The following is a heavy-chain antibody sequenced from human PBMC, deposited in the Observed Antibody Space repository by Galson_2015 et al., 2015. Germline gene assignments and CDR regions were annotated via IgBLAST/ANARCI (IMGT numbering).Heavy chain of an antibody. CDR2: ISSSSSTI. J-gene: IGHJ5*02. CDR3: ARAALIKGHWFDP. D-gene: IGHD3-16*01. Sequence: SLRLSCAASGFTFSSYSMNWVRQAPGKGLEWVSYISSSSSTIYYADSVQGRFTISRDNAKNSLYLQMNSLRDEDTAVYYCARAALIKGHWFDPWGQGTLVTVSS. CDR1: GFTFSSYS. V-gene: IGHV3-48*02.